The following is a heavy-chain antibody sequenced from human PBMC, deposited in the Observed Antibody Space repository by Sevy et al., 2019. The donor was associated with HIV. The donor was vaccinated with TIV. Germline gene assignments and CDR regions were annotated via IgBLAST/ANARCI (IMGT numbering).Heavy chain of an antibody. CDR1: GGSISSYY. Sequence: SETLSLTCTVSGGSISSYYWSWIRLPPGKGLEWIGYRYYSGSTNDNPSLKSRVTISVDTSENQFSLKLSSATAADTAVYYCARAVMERPYDFSSGYPDYYYYGMDVWGQGTTVTVSS. CDR2: RYYSGST. CDR3: ARAVMERPYDFSSGYPDYYYYGMDV. V-gene: IGHV4-59*01. J-gene: IGHJ6*02. D-gene: IGHD3-3*01.